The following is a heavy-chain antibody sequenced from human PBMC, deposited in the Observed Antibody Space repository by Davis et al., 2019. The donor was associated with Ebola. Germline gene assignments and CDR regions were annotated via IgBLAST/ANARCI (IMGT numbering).Heavy chain of an antibody. CDR2: ISGSGTTF. CDR3: AREMRGTADSH. Sequence: GESLKISCAASGFTFSDYYMSWIRQAPGKGLEWVSYISGSGTTFYCADSVKGRFTISRDNAKNSLYLQMNSLRVEDTAMYYCAREMRGTADSHWGQGTLVTVSS. CDR1: GFTFSDYY. J-gene: IGHJ4*02. V-gene: IGHV3-11*04. D-gene: IGHD1/OR15-1a*01.